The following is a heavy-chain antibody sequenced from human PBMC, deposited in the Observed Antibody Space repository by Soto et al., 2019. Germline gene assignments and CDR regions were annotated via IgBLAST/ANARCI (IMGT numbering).Heavy chain of an antibody. V-gene: IGHV6-1*01. J-gene: IGHJ4*02. CDR2: TFYRSKWYN. D-gene: IGHD6-19*01. CDR3: ARARERSSLAGFDY. Sequence: QSQTLSLTCAISGDSISSNNAAWNWIRQSPSRGLEWLGRTFYRSKWYNDYAVSVRSRITINPDTSKNQFSLQLNSVTPEDTAVYYCARARERSSLAGFDYWGQGTLVTVSS. CDR1: GDSISSNNAA.